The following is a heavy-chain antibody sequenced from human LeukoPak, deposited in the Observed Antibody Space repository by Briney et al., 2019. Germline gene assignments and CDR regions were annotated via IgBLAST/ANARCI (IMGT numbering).Heavy chain of an antibody. CDR3: AKGAGTYEYFDY. CDR2: IRYDGSMK. J-gene: IGHJ4*02. Sequence: PGGSLRLSCVASGFSFSNYAMHWVRQAPGEGLEWVALIRYDGSMKYYADSVKGRFTISRDNSNRTLLLQMNSLRGEDTAVYYCAKGAGTYEYFDYWGQGTLVTVSS. CDR1: GFSFSNYA. D-gene: IGHD1-26*01. V-gene: IGHV3-30*02.